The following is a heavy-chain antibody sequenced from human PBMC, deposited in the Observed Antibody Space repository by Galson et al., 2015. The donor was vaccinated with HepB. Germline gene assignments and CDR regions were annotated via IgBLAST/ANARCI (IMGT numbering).Heavy chain of an antibody. Sequence: SVKVSCKASGATFNTYAFAWVRQAPGQGLEWMGAIMPTFGAPIYTDSLQGRVTITADKSTSTLEVSNLRSEDTAVYYCASYASDIWGQGTMVTVSS. CDR1: GATFNTYA. J-gene: IGHJ3*02. CDR3: ASYASDI. V-gene: IGHV1-69*06. CDR2: IMPTFGAP.